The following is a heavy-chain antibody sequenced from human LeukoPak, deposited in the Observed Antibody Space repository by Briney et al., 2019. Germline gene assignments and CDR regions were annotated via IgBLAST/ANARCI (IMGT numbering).Heavy chain of an antibody. Sequence: SETLSLTCAVSGGSISSSNWWSWVRQPPGKGLEWIGEIYHSGSTNYNPSLKSRVTISVDKSKNQFSLKLSSVTAADTAVYYCARAGIAVAVTPYYYYMDVWGKGTTVIVSS. CDR3: ARAGIAVAVTPYYYYMDV. D-gene: IGHD6-19*01. V-gene: IGHV4-4*02. CDR1: GGSISSSNW. CDR2: IYHSGST. J-gene: IGHJ6*03.